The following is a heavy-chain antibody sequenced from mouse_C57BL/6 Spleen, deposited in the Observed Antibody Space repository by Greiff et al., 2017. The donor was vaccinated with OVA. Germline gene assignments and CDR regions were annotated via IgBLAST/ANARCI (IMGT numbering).Heavy chain of an antibody. V-gene: IGHV10-1*01. CDR2: IRSKSSNYAT. CDR3: VRQQDWDGGYAMDY. CDR1: GFSFNTYA. J-gene: IGHJ4*01. Sequence: EVHLVGSGGGLVQPKGSLKLSCAASGFSFNTYAMNWVRQAPGKGLEWVARIRSKSSNYATYYADSVKDRFTISRDDSESMLYLQMNNLKTEDTAMYYCVRQQDWDGGYAMDYWGQGTSVTVSS. D-gene: IGHD4-1*01.